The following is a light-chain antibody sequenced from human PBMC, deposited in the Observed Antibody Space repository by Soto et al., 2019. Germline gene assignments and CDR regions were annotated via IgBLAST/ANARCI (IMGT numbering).Light chain of an antibody. V-gene: IGKV1-33*01. CDR1: QDSGNY. CDR2: DAS. CDR3: HQYDTLPYT. J-gene: IGKJ2*01. Sequence: DLPMTQSPSSLSASVGDRVTITCQASQDSGNYLNWYQQRPGKAPKLLIYDASNLETGVPSRFSGSGSGTDFTFTISSLQPEDIATYYCHQYDTLPYTFGQGTKLEIK.